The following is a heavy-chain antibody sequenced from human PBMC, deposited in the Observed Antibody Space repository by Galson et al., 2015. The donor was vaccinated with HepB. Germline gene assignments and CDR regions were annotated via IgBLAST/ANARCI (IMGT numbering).Heavy chain of an antibody. D-gene: IGHD1-26*01. CDR1: GFTFSSYG. Sequence: SLRLSCAASGFTFSSYGMHWVRQAPGKGLEWVAVISYDGSNKYYADSVKGRFTISRDNSKSTLYLQMNSLRAEDTALYYCAKEVAARGGVDYWGQGTLVTVSS. CDR3: AKEVAARGGVDY. V-gene: IGHV3-30*18. CDR2: ISYDGSNK. J-gene: IGHJ4*02.